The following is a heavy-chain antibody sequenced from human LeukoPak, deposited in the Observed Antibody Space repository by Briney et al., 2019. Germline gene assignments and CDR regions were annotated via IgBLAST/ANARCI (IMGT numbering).Heavy chain of an antibody. CDR3: AKDCGGDCYSRILDY. CDR1: GFSFSSYE. CDR2: IRYDGSNK. J-gene: IGHJ4*02. V-gene: IGHV3-30*02. D-gene: IGHD2-21*02. Sequence: GGSLRLSCAASGFSFSSYEMNWVRQAPGKGLEWVAFIRYDGSNKYYADSVKGRFTISRDNSKNTLYLQMNSLRAEDTAVYYCAKDCGGDCYSRILDYWGQGTLVTVSS.